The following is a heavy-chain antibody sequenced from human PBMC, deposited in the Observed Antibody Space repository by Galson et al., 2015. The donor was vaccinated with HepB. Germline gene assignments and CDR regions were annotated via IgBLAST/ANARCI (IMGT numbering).Heavy chain of an antibody. CDR3: ARNPVATGAFDP. V-gene: IGHV1-8*01. J-gene: IGHJ5*02. CDR1: GYTFTSYD. Sequence: SVKVSCKASGYTFTSYDINWLRQATGQGPEWLGWMSPNSGDTGYAQKFQGRVTITRDTSKNTAYMELSSLRSDDTAVYYCARNPVATGAFDPWGQGTLVTVSS. CDR2: MSPNSGDT.